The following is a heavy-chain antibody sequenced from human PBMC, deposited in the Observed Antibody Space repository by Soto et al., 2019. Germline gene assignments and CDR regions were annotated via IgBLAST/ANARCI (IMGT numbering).Heavy chain of an antibody. CDR1: GASIRNFY. CDR3: AQTTGWPGFDY. D-gene: IGHD6-19*01. Sequence: QVHLQESGPGLVKPSETMSLTCTASGASIRNFYWNWVRQFPGKGLEWIGHIYNGERTNYNPSLRGRVTLSVDTSKNPFSLKLSSVTVADTAVYYCAQTTGWPGFDYWGQGTLVAVSS. V-gene: IGHV4-59*01. CDR2: IYNGERT. J-gene: IGHJ4*02.